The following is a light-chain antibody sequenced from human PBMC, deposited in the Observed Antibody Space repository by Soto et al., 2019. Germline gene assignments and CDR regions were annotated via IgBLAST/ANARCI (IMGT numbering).Light chain of an antibody. V-gene: IGKV1-39*01. CDR3: LETYDTPWT. CDR2: TAS. J-gene: IGKJ1*01. CDR1: QSINSN. Sequence: DIQMTQSPSSLSASVGDRVIITCRASQSINSNLNWYQQKPGKAPNLLIYTASNLQSGVPSRFSGSGSGAHFTLTISSLQPEDFATYFCLETYDTPWTFGQGTRVEVK.